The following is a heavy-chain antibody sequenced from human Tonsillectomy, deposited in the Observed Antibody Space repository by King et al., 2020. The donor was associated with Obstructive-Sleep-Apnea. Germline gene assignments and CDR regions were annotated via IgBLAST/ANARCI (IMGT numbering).Heavy chain of an antibody. Sequence: QLVQTGREAKKPGESVTISCTASGFTFSRHWIAWVRQMPGKGLEWVGIIYPGDSDTRYSPAFQERVAFSVDRSTSTAFLQWNNLRTSDTAVFYCARQQRNAAGTDYPDAGLDIWGQGTMVTVSS. CDR2: IYPGDSDT. V-gene: IGHV5-51*01. CDR3: ARQQRNAAGTDYPDAGLDI. CDR1: GFTFSRHW. J-gene: IGHJ3*02. D-gene: IGHD3-10*01.